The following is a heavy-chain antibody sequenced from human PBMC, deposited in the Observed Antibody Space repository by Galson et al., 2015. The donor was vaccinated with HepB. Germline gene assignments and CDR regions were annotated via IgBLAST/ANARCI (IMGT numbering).Heavy chain of an antibody. CDR3: VRPRGAGAGDYQNWYFDL. CDR1: GFSFSSYA. J-gene: IGHJ2*01. Sequence: SLRLSCAASGFSFSSYAMHWVRQAPGKGLEWVAVVSYTGSYIAYADFGRGRFTISRDNSKNALYLQMNSLRVEDTALYYCVRPRGAGAGDYQNWYFDLWGRGTLVTVSS. CDR2: VSYTGSYI. D-gene: IGHD4-17*01. V-gene: IGHV3-30*03.